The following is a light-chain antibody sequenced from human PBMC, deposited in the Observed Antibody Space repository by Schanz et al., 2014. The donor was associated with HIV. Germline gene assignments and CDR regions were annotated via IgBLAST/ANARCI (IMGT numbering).Light chain of an antibody. Sequence: EIVMTQSPGTLSVSPGERATLSCRASQTVSNNLAWYQQKPGQAPRLLIYGASTRATGIPARFSGSGSGTEFTLTVSSLQSEDFATYYCQQCVTYPYTFGQGTKLDIK. CDR1: QTVSNN. J-gene: IGKJ2*01. V-gene: IGKV3-15*01. CDR3: QQCVTYPYT. CDR2: GAS.